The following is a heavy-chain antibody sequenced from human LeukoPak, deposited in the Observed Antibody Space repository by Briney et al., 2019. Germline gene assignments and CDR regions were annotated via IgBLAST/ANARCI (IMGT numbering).Heavy chain of an antibody. V-gene: IGHV1-69*04. CDR2: IIPIFGIA. D-gene: IGHD2-2*01. CDR3: ARVGYQLLRGRLDP. J-gene: IGHJ5*02. Sequence: GASVKVSCKASGGTFSSYAISWVRQAPGQGLEWMGRIIPIFGIANYAQKFQGRVTITADKSTSTAYMELSSLRSEDTAVYYCARVGYQLLRGRLDPWGQGTLVTVSS. CDR1: GGTFSSYA.